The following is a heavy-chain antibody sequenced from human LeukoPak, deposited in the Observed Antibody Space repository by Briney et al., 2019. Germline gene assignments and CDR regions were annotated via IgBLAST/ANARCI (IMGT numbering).Heavy chain of an antibody. CDR3: ARGATSSGYYLAGAFDI. V-gene: IGHV1-2*02. CDR1: GYTFTGYY. D-gene: IGHD3-22*01. J-gene: IGHJ3*02. Sequence: ASVKVSCKVSGYTFTGYYMHWVRQAPGQGLEWMGWINPNSGGTNYAQKFQGRVTMTRDTSISTAYMELSRLRSDDTAVYYCARGATSSGYYLAGAFDIWGQGTMVTVSS. CDR2: INPNSGGT.